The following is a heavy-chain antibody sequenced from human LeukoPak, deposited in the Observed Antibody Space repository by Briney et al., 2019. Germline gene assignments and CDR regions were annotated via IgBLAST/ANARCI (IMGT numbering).Heavy chain of an antibody. D-gene: IGHD5-18*01. Sequence: GGSLRLSCAASGFTFSSYWMSWVRQAPGKGLEWVANIKQDGSEKYYVDSVKGRFTISRDNAKNSLYLQMNSLRAEDTAVYYCARTRIQLWYDAFDIWGQGTMVTVSS. CDR2: IKQDGSEK. CDR3: ARTRIQLWYDAFDI. CDR1: GFTFSSYW. J-gene: IGHJ3*02. V-gene: IGHV3-7*01.